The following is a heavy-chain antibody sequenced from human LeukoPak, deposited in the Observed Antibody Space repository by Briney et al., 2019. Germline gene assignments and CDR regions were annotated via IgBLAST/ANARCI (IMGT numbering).Heavy chain of an antibody. Sequence: SETLSLTCTVSGGSISNYYWSWIRQPAGKGQDWIGRIYTSGRTSYNPSLKSRVTMSVDTSKNQFSLKLSSVTAADTAVYYCASLGGYDYGSSDYWGQGTLVTVSS. D-gene: IGHD5-12*01. J-gene: IGHJ4*02. CDR1: GGSISNYY. CDR3: ASLGGYDYGSSDY. V-gene: IGHV4-4*07. CDR2: IYTSGRT.